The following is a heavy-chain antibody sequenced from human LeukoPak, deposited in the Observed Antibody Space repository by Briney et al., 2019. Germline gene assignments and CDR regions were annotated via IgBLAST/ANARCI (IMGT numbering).Heavy chain of an antibody. V-gene: IGHV4-38-2*02. CDR1: GYSTSSGYY. J-gene: IGHJ4*02. D-gene: IGHD5-18*01. Sequence: SETLSLTCTVSGYSTSSGYYWGWIRQPPGKGLEWIGSIYHSGSTYYNPSLKSRVTISVDTSKNQFSLKLSSVTAADTAVYYCARDSLLGGYSYGSGWGQGTLVTVSS. CDR3: ARDSLLGGYSYGSG. CDR2: IYHSGST.